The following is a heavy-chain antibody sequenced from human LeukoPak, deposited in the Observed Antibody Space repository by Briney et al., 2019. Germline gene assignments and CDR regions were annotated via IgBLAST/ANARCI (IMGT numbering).Heavy chain of an antibody. J-gene: IGHJ4*02. CDR2: IIPIFGTA. V-gene: IGHV1-69*01. Sequence: ASVKVSCKASGGTFSSYAISWVRQALGQGLEWMGGIIPIFGTANYAQKFQGRVTITADESTSTAYLELSSLRSEDTAVYYCARVNTAMVFDYWGQGTLVTVSS. CDR1: GGTFSSYA. D-gene: IGHD5-18*01. CDR3: ARVNTAMVFDY.